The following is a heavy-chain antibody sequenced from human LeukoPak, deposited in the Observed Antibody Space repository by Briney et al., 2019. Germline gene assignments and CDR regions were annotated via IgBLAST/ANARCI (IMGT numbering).Heavy chain of an antibody. Sequence: GGSLRLSCAASGFTFDDYAMHWVRQAPGRGLEWVSSISWNSGSIGYADSVKGRFTISRDNAKDSLYLQMNSLRVGDMAFYYCAKDIAATGNLYFDYWGQGALVTVSS. D-gene: IGHD6-13*01. CDR2: ISWNSGSI. CDR3: AKDIAATGNLYFDY. J-gene: IGHJ4*02. V-gene: IGHV3-9*03. CDR1: GFTFDDYA.